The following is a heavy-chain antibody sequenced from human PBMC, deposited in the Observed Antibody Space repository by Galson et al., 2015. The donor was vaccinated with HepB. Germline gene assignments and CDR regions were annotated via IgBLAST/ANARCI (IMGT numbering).Heavy chain of an antibody. J-gene: IGHJ4*02. CDR3: ARLVPHYYDSSGYFDY. V-gene: IGHV5-10-1*01. D-gene: IGHD3-22*01. Sequence: QSGAEVKKPGESLRISCKGSGYSFTSYWISWVRQMPGKGLEWMGRIDPSDSYTNYSPSFQGHVTISADKSISTAYLQWSSLKASDTAMYYCARLVPHYYDSSGYFDYWGQGTLVTVSS. CDR2: IDPSDSYT. CDR1: GYSFTSYW.